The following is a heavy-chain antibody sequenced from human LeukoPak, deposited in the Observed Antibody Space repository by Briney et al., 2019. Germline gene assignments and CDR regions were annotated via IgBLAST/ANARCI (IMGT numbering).Heavy chain of an antibody. J-gene: IGHJ4*02. CDR2: ISYDGSNK. D-gene: IGHD2-21*02. Sequence: PGRSLRLSCAASGFTFSSYAMHWVRQAPGKGLEWVAVISYDGSNKYYADSVKGRFTISRDNSKNTLYLQMNSLRAEDTAVYYCQVVTAQLDYWGQGTLVTVSS. CDR1: GFTFSSYA. CDR3: QVVTAQLDY. V-gene: IGHV3-30*04.